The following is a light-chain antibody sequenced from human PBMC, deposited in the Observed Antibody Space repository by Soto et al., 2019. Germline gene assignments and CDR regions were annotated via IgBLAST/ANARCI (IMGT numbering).Light chain of an antibody. CDR2: GAS. CDR3: HQYGRSLT. Sequence: EIVLTQSPGTLSLSPGERATLSCRARQSVSSNYLAWYQQKPGQAPRLLIYGASSRATGIPDRFSGSGSGTDFTLTISRLEPEDLAMYYCHQYGRSLTFGPGTKVEIK. J-gene: IGKJ3*01. CDR1: QSVSSNY. V-gene: IGKV3-20*01.